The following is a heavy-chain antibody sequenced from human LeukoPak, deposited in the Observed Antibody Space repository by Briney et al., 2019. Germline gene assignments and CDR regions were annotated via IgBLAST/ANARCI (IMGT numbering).Heavy chain of an antibody. CDR3: ARTNCGGDCYSRGDGMDV. CDR1: GFTFSSYS. V-gene: IGHV3-21*01. CDR2: ISSSSSYI. D-gene: IGHD2-21*02. Sequence: GGSLRLSCAASGFTFSSYSMNWVRQAPGKGLEWVSSISSSSSYIYYADSVKGRFTISRDNAKNSLYLQMNSLRAEDTAVYYCARTNCGGDCYSRGDGMDVWGQGTTVTVSS. J-gene: IGHJ6*02.